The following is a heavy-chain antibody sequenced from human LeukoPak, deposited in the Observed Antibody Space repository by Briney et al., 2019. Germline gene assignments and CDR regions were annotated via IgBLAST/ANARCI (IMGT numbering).Heavy chain of an antibody. J-gene: IGHJ4*02. CDR3: ARGGIVVVPAAMNFDY. V-gene: IGHV1-69*05. D-gene: IGHD2-2*01. Sequence: SVKVSCKASGGTFSSYAISWVRQAPGQGLEWMGRIIPIFGTANYAQKFQGRVTITTDESTSTAYMELSSLRSEDTAVYYCARGGIVVVPAAMNFDYWGQGTLVTVSS. CDR2: IIPIFGTA. CDR1: GGTFSSYA.